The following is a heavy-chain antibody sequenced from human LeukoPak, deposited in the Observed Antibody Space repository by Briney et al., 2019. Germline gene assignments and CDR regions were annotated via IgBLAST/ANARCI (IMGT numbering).Heavy chain of an antibody. D-gene: IGHD1-26*01. CDR1: GGSISSSSYY. Sequence: SETLSLTCTVSGGSISSSSYYWSWIRQPPGKGLEWIGYIYYSGSTNYNPSLKSRVTISVDTSKNQFSLKLSSVTAADTAVYYCARGLLANWFDPWGQGTLVTVSS. CDR2: IYYSGST. J-gene: IGHJ5*02. V-gene: IGHV4-61*01. CDR3: ARGLLANWFDP.